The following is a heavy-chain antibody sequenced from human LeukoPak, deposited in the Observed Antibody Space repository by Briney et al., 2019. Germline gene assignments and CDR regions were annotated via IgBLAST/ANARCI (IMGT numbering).Heavy chain of an antibody. CDR3: ARDYHSSGSPDY. J-gene: IGHJ4*02. CDR2: ISSSSSYI. Sequence: GGSLRLSCAASGFTFSSYSMHWVRQAPGKGLEWVSSISSSSSYIYYADSVKGRFTISRGNAKNSLYLQMNSLRAEDTAVYYCARDYHSSGSPDYWGQGTLVTVSS. D-gene: IGHD3-10*01. V-gene: IGHV3-21*01. CDR1: GFTFSSYS.